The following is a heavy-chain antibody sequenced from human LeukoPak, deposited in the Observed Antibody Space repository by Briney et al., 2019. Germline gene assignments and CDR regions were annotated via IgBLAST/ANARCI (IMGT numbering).Heavy chain of an antibody. Sequence: GGSLRLSCAASGFAFSTYSMIWVRQAPGKGRQWVSYISSRSTTIQYADSVKGRFPISRHNGKNSLYLLMNSLRTEDTAVYYCARVGPNHDFLTGSLDYWGQGSLVTVSS. CDR2: ISSRSTTI. J-gene: IGHJ4*02. CDR1: GFAFSTYS. CDR3: ARVGPNHDFLTGSLDY. V-gene: IGHV3-48*01. D-gene: IGHD3-9*01.